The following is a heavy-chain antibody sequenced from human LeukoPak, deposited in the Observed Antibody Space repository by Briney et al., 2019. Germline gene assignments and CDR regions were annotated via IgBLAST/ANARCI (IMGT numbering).Heavy chain of an antibody. J-gene: IGHJ6*02. Sequence: TPSETLSLTCTVSGGSISSGSYYWSWIRQPAGKGLEWIGRIYTSGSTNYNPSLKSRVTISVDTSKNQFSLKLSSVTAADTAVYYCARDQGDSSSWRYYYYCMDVWGQGTTVTVSS. V-gene: IGHV4-61*02. CDR2: IYTSGST. CDR1: GGSISSGSYY. CDR3: ARDQGDSSSWRYYYYCMDV. D-gene: IGHD6-13*01.